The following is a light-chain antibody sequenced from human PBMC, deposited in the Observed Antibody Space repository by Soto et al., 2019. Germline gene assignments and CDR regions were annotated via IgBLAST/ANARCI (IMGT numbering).Light chain of an antibody. CDR1: QSVSSSY. J-gene: IGKJ2*01. CDR2: GAS. Sequence: EIVLTQSPGTLSLSPGERATLSCRASQSVSSSYLAWYQQKPGQAPRLLIYGASSRATGVPDRFSGSGSGTYFTLTISSLEPEDFAVYFCQQYGNSPPNTFGQGTKVEIK. V-gene: IGKV3-20*01. CDR3: QQYGNSPPNT.